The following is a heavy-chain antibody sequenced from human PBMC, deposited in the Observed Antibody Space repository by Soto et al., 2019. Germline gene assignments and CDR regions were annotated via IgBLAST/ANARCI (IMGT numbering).Heavy chain of an antibody. CDR3: ARAIVVPAAMYAFDI. V-gene: IGHV3-7*04. CDR1: GFTFSSYW. J-gene: IGHJ3*02. CDR2: IKQDGSEK. D-gene: IGHD2-2*01. Sequence: GGSLRLSCAASGFTFSSYWMSWVRQAPGKGLEWVANIKQDGSEKYYVDSVKGRFTISRDNAKNSLYLQMNSLRAEDTAVYYCARAIVVPAAMYAFDIWGQGTMVTVSS.